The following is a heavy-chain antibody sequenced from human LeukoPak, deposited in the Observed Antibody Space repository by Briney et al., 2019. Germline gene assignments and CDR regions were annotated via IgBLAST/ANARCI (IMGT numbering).Heavy chain of an antibody. CDR2: ISSSGDSTM. D-gene: IGHD2-2*01. CDR3: ARLVGGPPV. CDR1: GFTFSSYE. Sequence: GGSLRLSCAASGFTFSSYEMNWVRQAPGKGLEWVSNISSSGDSTMYNADSVKGRFTISRDNAKNSLYLEMNSLRAEDTAVYYCARLVGGPPVWGQGTLVTVSS. V-gene: IGHV3-48*03. J-gene: IGHJ4*02.